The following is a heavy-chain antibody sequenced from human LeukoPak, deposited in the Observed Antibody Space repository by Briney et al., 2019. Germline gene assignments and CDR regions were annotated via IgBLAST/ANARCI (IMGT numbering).Heavy chain of an antibody. CDR1: GGSISSSSYY. CDR2: IYYSGST. V-gene: IGHV4-39*07. J-gene: IGHJ4*02. Sequence: SETLSLTCTVSGGSISSSSYYWGWIRQPPGKGLEWIGSIYYSGSTYYNPSLKSRVTISVDTSKNQFSLKLSSVTAADTAVYYCARVFNGDYGDSKPVDYWGQGTLVTVSS. D-gene: IGHD4-17*01. CDR3: ARVFNGDYGDSKPVDY.